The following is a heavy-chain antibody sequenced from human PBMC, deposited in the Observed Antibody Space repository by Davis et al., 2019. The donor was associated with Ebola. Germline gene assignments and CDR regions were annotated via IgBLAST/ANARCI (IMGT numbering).Heavy chain of an antibody. CDR3: ARTIFGVAIQVPHYYYYMDV. V-gene: IGHV4-59*01. J-gene: IGHJ6*03. D-gene: IGHD3-3*01. CDR1: GGSISSYY. Sequence: PSETLSLTCTVSGGSISSYYWSWIRQPQGKGLEWIGSIYYSGSTNYNPSLKSRVTISVDTSKNQFSLKLSSVTAADTAVYYCARTIFGVAIQVPHYYYYMDVWGKGTTVTVSS. CDR2: IYYSGST.